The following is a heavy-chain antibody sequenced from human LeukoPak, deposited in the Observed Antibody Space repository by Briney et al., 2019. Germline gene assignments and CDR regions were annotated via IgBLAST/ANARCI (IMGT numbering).Heavy chain of an antibody. CDR1: GGSIRSYY. CDR2: IYSSGST. Sequence: PSETLSLTCTVSGGSIRSYYWSWIRQPAGKGLEWIGRIYSSGSTNYNPSLKSRVTMSVDTSKNQFSLNLSSVTAADTAVYYCARGGYSYGPNYYYYMDVWGKGTTVTVSS. J-gene: IGHJ6*03. V-gene: IGHV4-4*07. D-gene: IGHD5-18*01. CDR3: ARGGYSYGPNYYYYMDV.